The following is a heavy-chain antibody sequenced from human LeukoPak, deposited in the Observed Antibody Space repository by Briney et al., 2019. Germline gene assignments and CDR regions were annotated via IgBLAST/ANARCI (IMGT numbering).Heavy chain of an antibody. CDR3: ARGAIVVVTAILN. CDR1: GGSISSYY. CDR2: IYHSGST. J-gene: IGHJ4*02. Sequence: PSETLSLTCTVSGGSISSYYWSWIRQPPGKGLEWIGEIYHSGSTNYNPSLKSRVTISVDKSKNQFSLKLSSVTAADTAVYYCARGAIVVVTAILNWGQGTLVTVSS. V-gene: IGHV4-59*12. D-gene: IGHD2-21*02.